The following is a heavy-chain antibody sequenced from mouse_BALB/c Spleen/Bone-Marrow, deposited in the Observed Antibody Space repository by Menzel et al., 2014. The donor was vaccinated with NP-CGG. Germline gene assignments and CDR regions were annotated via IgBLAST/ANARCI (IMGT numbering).Heavy chain of an antibody. CDR3: ARYGGYFPWFAY. Sequence: VQLQQSGAELVKPGASVKLSCKASGYTFTSYWMHWVKQRPGQGLEWIGEIDPSDSYTNYNQKFKGKATLTVDKSSSTAYMQLSSLTSEDSVVYYCARYGGYFPWFAYWGQGTLVTVSA. D-gene: IGHD2-3*01. CDR2: IDPSDSYT. V-gene: IGHV1-69*02. CDR1: GYTFTSYW. J-gene: IGHJ3*01.